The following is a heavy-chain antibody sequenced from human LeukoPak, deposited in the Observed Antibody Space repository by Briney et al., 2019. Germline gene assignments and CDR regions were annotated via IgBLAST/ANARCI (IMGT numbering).Heavy chain of an antibody. CDR2: IYYSGST. CDR1: GGSISSYY. J-gene: IGHJ6*03. Sequence: PSETLSLTCTVSGGSISSYYWSWIRQPPGKGLEWIGYIYYSGSTNYNPSLKSRVTISVDTSKNQFSLKLSSVTAADTAVYYCAREKTGTTRPYYYYYMDVWGKGTTVTVSS. CDR3: AREKTGTTRPYYYYYMDV. V-gene: IGHV4-59*01. D-gene: IGHD1-7*01.